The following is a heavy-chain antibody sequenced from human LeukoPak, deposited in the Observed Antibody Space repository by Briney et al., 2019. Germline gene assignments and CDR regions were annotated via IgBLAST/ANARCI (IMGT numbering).Heavy chain of an antibody. CDR1: GGSISSSSYY. D-gene: IGHD6-13*01. CDR2: IYYSGST. J-gene: IGHJ4*02. Sequence: SETLSLTCTVSGGSISSSSYYWGWIRQPPGKGLEWIGSIYYSGSTYYNPSLKSRVTISVDTSKNQFSLKLSSVTAADTAAYYCARADGIATKYYFDYWGQGTLVTVSS. V-gene: IGHV4-39*07. CDR3: ARADGIATKYYFDY.